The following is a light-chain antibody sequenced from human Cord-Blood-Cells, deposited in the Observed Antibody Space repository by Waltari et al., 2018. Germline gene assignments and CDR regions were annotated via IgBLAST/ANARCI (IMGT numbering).Light chain of an antibody. J-gene: IGLJ1*01. CDR3: CSYAGSSTYV. Sequence: QYALTQPASVSGSPGQSITISCTGTSSDVGSYKLVSWYQQHPGKAPKLMIYEGSKRPSGVPNRFSGSKSGNTASLTISGLQAEDEADYYCCSYAGSSTYVFGTGTKVTVL. CDR2: EGS. CDR1: SSDVGSYKL. V-gene: IGLV2-23*01.